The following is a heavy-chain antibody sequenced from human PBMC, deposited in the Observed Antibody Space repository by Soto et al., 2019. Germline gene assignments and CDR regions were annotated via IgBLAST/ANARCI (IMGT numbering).Heavy chain of an antibody. CDR3: ARDQLYYNDISGRPLNAFDV. CDR1: GFTFRNYG. J-gene: IGHJ3*01. V-gene: IGHV3-48*01. D-gene: IGHD3-22*01. Sequence: GGSLRLSCAASGFTFRNYGMNWVRQAPGKGLEWVSYIGIGSSTKYYADSVKGRFTISRDNAKNSLYLQMNSLRAEDTAVYYCARDQLYYNDISGRPLNAFDVRGQGTMVTVSS. CDR2: IGIGSSTK.